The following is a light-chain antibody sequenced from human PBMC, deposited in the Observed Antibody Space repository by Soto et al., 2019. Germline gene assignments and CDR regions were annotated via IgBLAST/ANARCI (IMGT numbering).Light chain of an antibody. Sequence: QSALTQPRSVSGSPGQSVTISCTGTSSDVGGYNYVSWYQQHPGKAPKLMIYDVSKRPSGVPDRFSGSKSGNTASLTISGLQAEDEADYYCCLYAGRVVFGGGTKMTVL. J-gene: IGLJ2*01. CDR1: SSDVGGYNY. CDR2: DVS. CDR3: CLYAGRVV. V-gene: IGLV2-11*01.